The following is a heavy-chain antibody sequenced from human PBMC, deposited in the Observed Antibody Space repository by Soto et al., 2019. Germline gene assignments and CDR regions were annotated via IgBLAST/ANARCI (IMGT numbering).Heavy chain of an antibody. Sequence: GGSLRLSCAASGFPFSTYPMNWVRQAPGRGLEWVSYISSSSNTVYYADSVKGRFTISRDNAKSSLYLQMNSLRDEDTAVYYCAREDRYSGYDYFDYWGRGALVTVSS. D-gene: IGHD5-12*01. CDR2: ISSSSNTV. J-gene: IGHJ4*02. V-gene: IGHV3-48*02. CDR1: GFPFSTYP. CDR3: AREDRYSGYDYFDY.